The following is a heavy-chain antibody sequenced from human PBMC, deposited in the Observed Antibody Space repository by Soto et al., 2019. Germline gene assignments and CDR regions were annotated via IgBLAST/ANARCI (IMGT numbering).Heavy chain of an antibody. CDR2: IYHSGST. CDR1: GGSIISGGYS. J-gene: IGHJ4*02. CDR3: ARGEVVALGY. D-gene: IGHD2-15*01. Sequence: PLEILSLTCAVSGGSIISGGYSWSWIWQPPGKGLEWIGYIYHSGSTYYNPSLKSRVTILVDRSKNQFSLKLSSVTAADTAVYYCARGEVVALGYWGQGTLVTVSS. V-gene: IGHV4-30-2*01.